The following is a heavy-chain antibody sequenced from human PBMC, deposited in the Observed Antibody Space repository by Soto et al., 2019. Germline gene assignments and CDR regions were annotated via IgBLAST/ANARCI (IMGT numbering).Heavy chain of an antibody. CDR1: GFSLSTSGVG. V-gene: IGHV2-5*02. J-gene: IGHJ6*02. CDR2: MYWDDDK. Sequence: QITLKESGPTLMKPTQTLTLTCTLSGFSLSTSGVGVGWMSQTPEKALEWLALMYWDDDKHYSPSLTSRLTTTKDTTKNQVILTMTNIAPVNTATYYCAQYFYESRDYSRWDYGMDSWCQGTTVTLSS. CDR3: AQYFYESRDYSRWDYGMDS. D-gene: IGHD3-22*01.